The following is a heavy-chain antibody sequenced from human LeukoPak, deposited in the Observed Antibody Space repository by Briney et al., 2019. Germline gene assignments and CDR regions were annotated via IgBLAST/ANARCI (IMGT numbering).Heavy chain of an antibody. CDR3: ARGYDSSGYYYGRYYFDY. D-gene: IGHD3-22*01. Sequence: GGSLRLSCAASGFTVSSNYMSWVRQAPGKGLEWVSVIYSGGSTYYADSVKGRFTISRDNSKNTLYLQMNSLRAEDTAVYYCARGYDSSGYYYGRYYFDYWGQGTLVTVSS. CDR1: GFTVSSNY. V-gene: IGHV3-53*01. CDR2: IYSGGST. J-gene: IGHJ4*02.